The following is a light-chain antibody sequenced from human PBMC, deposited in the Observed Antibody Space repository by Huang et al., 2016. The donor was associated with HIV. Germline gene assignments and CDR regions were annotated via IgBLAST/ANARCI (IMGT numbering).Light chain of an antibody. V-gene: IGKV3-20*01. CDR1: QSVRSTY. CDR3: QQYGSSPWT. CDR2: GAS. J-gene: IGKJ1*01. Sequence: EIVLTQSPGTLSLSPGERATLSCRASQSVRSTYLAWYQQNPGQAPRLLIYGASSRATGIPDSFSGSGSVTDFTLTISRLEAEDFAVYYCQQYGSSPWTFGQGTKVEIK.